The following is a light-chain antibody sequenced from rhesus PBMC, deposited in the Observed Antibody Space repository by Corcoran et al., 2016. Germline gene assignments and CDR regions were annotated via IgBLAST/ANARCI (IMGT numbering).Light chain of an antibody. CDR1: SSDIGAYNY. CDR2: DVS. CDR3: CSYAGSKAYI. J-gene: IGLJ1*01. V-gene: IGLV2-32*02. Sequence: QAALTQPRSVSGSPGQSVTISCTGTSSDIGAYNYVSWYQQHPDTAPKLLIFDVSPRPWPSGVSDRFSGAKSGNTASLTISGLQAEDEADYYCCSYAGSKAYIFGSGTRLTVL.